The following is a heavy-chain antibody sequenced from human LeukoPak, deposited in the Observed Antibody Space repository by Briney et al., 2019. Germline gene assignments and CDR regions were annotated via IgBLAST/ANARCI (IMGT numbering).Heavy chain of an antibody. J-gene: IGHJ5*02. Sequence: SETLSLTCAVYGGSFSGYYWSWIRHPPGKGLEWIGEINHSGSTNYNPSLKSRVTISVDTSKNQFSLKLSSVTAADTAVYYCARGRQTRITIFGVVIKSWFDPWGQGTLVTVSS. CDR2: INHSGST. V-gene: IGHV4-34*01. D-gene: IGHD3-3*01. CDR3: ARGRQTRITIFGVVIKSWFDP. CDR1: GGSFSGYY.